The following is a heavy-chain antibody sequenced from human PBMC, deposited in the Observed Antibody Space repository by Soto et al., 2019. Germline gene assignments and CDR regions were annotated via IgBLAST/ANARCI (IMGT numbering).Heavy chain of an antibody. J-gene: IGHJ6*02. D-gene: IGHD6-13*01. CDR2: IDPSDSYT. CDR3: ARRARRIGVYSSRWYGGMDV. V-gene: IGHV5-10-1*01. Sequence: PGESLKISCKGSGYSFTSYWISWVRQMPGKGLEWMGRIDPSDSYTNYSPSFQGHVTISADKSISTAYLQWSSLKASDTAMYYCARRARRIGVYSSRWYGGMDVWGQGTTVTVSS. CDR1: GYSFTSYW.